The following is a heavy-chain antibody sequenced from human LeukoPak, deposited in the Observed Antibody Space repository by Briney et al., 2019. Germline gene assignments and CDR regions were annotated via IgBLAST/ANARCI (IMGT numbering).Heavy chain of an antibody. Sequence: SVKVSFKTSGGTFSNYGFSWVRQAPGQGPEWMGRIIPMFGITNYAQKFQGRVTITADKSTSTAYMEVSSLRSEDTAVYYCARVVQRDAHYYYHAMDVWGQGTTVTVSS. CDR2: IIPMFGIT. V-gene: IGHV1-69*04. CDR1: GGTFSNYG. J-gene: IGHJ6*02. CDR3: ARVVQRDAHYYYHAMDV. D-gene: IGHD2-2*01.